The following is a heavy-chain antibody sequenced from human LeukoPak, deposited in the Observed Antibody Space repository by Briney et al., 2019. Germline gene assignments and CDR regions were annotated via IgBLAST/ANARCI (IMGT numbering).Heavy chain of an antibody. CDR1: GFTFSSYG. J-gene: IGHJ3*02. V-gene: IGHV3-30*03. Sequence: GGSLRLSCAASGFTFSSYGMHWVRQAPGKGLEWVAVISYDGSNKYYADSVKGRFTISRDDSKNTLYLQMNSLRVEDTAVYYCTRYIADSSGSPSPSAFNIWAKGQWSPSLQ. CDR3: TRYIADSSGSPSPSAFNI. CDR2: ISYDGSNK. D-gene: IGHD3-22*01.